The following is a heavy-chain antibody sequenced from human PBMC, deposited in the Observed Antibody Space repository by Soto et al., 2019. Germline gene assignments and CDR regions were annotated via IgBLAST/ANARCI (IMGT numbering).Heavy chain of an antibody. CDR2: IKSKTDGGTT. V-gene: IGHV3-15*01. CDR3: TTDRRAVAGTFFDY. J-gene: IGHJ4*02. Sequence: GGSLRLSCSASGVTFSNAWMSWVRQAPGKGLEWVGRIKSKTDGGTTDYAAPVKGRFTISRDDSKNTLYLQMNSLKTEDTAVYYCTTDRRAVAGTFFDYWGQGTLVTVSS. D-gene: IGHD6-19*01. CDR1: GVTFSNAW.